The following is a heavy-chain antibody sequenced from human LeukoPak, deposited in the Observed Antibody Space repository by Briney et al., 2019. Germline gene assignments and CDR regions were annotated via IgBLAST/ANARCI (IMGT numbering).Heavy chain of an antibody. CDR1: GGSISSYY. V-gene: IGHV4-59*01. J-gene: IGHJ4*02. CDR3: AGGYSSGHFDY. D-gene: IGHD5-18*01. Sequence: SETLSLTCTVSGGSISSYYWSWIRQPPGKGLEWIGYIYYSGSTNYNPSLKSRVTISVDTSKNQFSLKLSSVTSADTAVYYCAGGYSSGHFDYWGQGTLVTVSS. CDR2: IYYSGST.